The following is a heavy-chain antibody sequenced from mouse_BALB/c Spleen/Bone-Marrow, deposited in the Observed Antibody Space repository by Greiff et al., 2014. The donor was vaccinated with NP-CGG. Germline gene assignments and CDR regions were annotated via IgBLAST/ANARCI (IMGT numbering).Heavy chain of an antibody. Sequence: VQLQQSGPGLVAPSQTLSITCTVSGFSLTSYGVHWVRQSPGKGLEWLGVIWAGGSTNYNSALMSRLSISKDNSKSQVFLKMNSLQTDDTAMCYCARYYYGFLDYWGQGTTLTVSS. CDR3: ARYYYGFLDY. CDR1: GFSLTSYG. V-gene: IGHV2-9*02. D-gene: IGHD1-2*01. CDR2: IWAGGST. J-gene: IGHJ2*01.